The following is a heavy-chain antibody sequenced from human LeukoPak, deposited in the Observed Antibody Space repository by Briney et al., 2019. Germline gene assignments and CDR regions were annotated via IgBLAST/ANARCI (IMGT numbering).Heavy chain of an antibody. D-gene: IGHD2-2*01. CDR2: ISSSSTYI. Sequence: GGSLRLSCAASGFTFSSYSMNWVRQAPGKGLEWVSSISSSSTYIYYADSVKGRLTISRDNAKNSLYLQMNSLRAEDTAVYYCAGGATPQTYCSSTSCSNGGIHYYYGMDVWGKGATVTVSS. CDR3: AGGATPQTYCSSTSCSNGGIHYYYGMDV. J-gene: IGHJ6*04. CDR1: GFTFSSYS. V-gene: IGHV3-21*01.